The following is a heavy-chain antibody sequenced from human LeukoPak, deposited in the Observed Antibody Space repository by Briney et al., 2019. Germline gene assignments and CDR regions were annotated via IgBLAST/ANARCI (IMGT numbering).Heavy chain of an antibody. V-gene: IGHV3-23*01. Sequence: PSETLSLTCTLSRGSPANYYWSSIRQPPGTGLEWVSAISGSGGSTYYADSLNGRFTISRDNSKNTLYLQMNSVRDEETAVYYCAKDLFGGVTLWGQGTLVTVSS. CDR2: ISGSGGST. J-gene: IGHJ4*02. CDR1: RGSPANYY. CDR3: AKDLFGGVTL. D-gene: IGHD3-16*01.